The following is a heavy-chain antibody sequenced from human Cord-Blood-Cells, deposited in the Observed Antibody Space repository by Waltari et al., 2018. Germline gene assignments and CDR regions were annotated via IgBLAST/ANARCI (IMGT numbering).Heavy chain of an antibody. D-gene: IGHD6-19*01. Sequence: QVQLQQWGAGLLKPSETLSLPCAVYGGPLSGYYWSWIRPPPGKGLEWIGEINHSGSTNYNPSLKSRVTISVDTSKNQFSLKLSSVTAADTAVYYCARHRYKGVSGWPYWYFDLWGRGTLVTVSS. CDR3: ARHRYKGVSGWPYWYFDL. J-gene: IGHJ2*01. CDR2: INHSGST. CDR1: GGPLSGYY. V-gene: IGHV4-34*01.